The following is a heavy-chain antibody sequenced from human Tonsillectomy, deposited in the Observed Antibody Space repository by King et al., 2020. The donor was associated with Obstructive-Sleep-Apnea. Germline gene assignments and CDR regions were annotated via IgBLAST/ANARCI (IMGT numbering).Heavy chain of an antibody. CDR3: ASGGYYDSSARGAFDI. Sequence: QLQESGPGLVKPSQTLSLTCTVSGGSISSGDYYWGWIRQPPGKGLEWIGYIYYSGSTYYNPSLKSRVTISVDTSKNQFSLKLSSVTAADTAVYYCASGGYYDSSARGAFDIWGQGTMVTVSS. V-gene: IGHV4-30-4*01. J-gene: IGHJ3*02. CDR2: IYYSGST. D-gene: IGHD3-22*01. CDR1: GGSISSGDYY.